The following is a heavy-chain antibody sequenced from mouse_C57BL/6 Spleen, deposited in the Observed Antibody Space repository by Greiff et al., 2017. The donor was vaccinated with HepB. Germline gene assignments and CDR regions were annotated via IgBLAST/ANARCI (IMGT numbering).Heavy chain of an antibody. CDR1: GYTFTSYW. Sequence: QVQLQQPGAELVKPGASVKLSCKASGYTFTSYWMQWVKQRPGQGLEWIGEIDPSDSYTNYNQKFKGKATLTVDTSSSTAYMQLSSLTSEDSAVYYCARRGSNSWFDYWGQGTLVTVSA. CDR2: IDPSDSYT. D-gene: IGHD2-5*01. CDR3: ARRGSNSWFDY. V-gene: IGHV1-50*01. J-gene: IGHJ3*01.